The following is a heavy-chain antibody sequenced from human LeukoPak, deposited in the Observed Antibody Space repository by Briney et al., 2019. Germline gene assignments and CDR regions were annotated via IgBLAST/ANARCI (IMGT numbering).Heavy chain of an antibody. Sequence: PGGPLRLSCAASGFTFSSYWMSWVRQAPGKGLEWVANIKQDGSEKYYVDSVKGRFTISRDNAKNSLYLQMNSLRSDDTAVYYCARDLSPGIAVAPRWFDPWGQGTLVTVSS. CDR2: IKQDGSEK. D-gene: IGHD6-19*01. J-gene: IGHJ5*02. CDR3: ARDLSPGIAVAPRWFDP. CDR1: GFTFSSYW. V-gene: IGHV3-7*03.